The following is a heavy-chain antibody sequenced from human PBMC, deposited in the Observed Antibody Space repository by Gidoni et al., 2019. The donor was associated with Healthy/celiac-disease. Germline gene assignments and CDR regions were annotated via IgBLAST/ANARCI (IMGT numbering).Heavy chain of an antibody. CDR3: ARLRIAAAGPGFGFDY. D-gene: IGHD6-13*01. CDR1: GYSYTSYW. V-gene: IGHV5-51*01. J-gene: IGHJ4*02. CDR2: IYPGDSDT. Sequence: VQLVQSGAEVKKPGESLKISCKGSGYSYTSYWIGWVRQMPGKGLEWMWIIYPGDSDTRYSPSFQGQVTISADKSISTAYLQWSSLKASDTAMYYCARLRIAAAGPGFGFDYWGQGTLVTVSS.